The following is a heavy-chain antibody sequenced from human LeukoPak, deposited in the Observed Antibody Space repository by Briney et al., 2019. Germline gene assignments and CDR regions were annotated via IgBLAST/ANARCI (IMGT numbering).Heavy chain of an antibody. CDR3: ARGASLDRGVISRY. J-gene: IGHJ4*02. CDR2: IYRSGST. CDR1: GGSISSGAYY. Sequence: SQTLSLTCTVSGGSISSGAYYWSWIRQPPGKGLEWIGYIYRSGSTYYNPSLKSRVTISVDTSKNQFSLKLSSVTAADTAVYYCARGASLDRGVISRYWGQGTLVTVSS. V-gene: IGHV4-30-2*01. D-gene: IGHD3-10*01.